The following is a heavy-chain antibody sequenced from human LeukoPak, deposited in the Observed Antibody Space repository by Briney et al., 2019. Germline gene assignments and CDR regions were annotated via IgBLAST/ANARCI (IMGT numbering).Heavy chain of an antibody. D-gene: IGHD6-13*01. J-gene: IGHJ4*02. CDR2: IYTSGTT. V-gene: IGHV4-4*07. Sequence: SDTLSLTCTVSGGSISNYYWSWIRQPAGKGLEWIGRIYTSGTTHYNPSLKSRVTMSVDTSKNQFSLNLSSVTAADTAVYYCARFSSIAAAFDYWGLGTLVTVSS. CDR3: ARFSSIAAAFDY. CDR1: GGSISNYY.